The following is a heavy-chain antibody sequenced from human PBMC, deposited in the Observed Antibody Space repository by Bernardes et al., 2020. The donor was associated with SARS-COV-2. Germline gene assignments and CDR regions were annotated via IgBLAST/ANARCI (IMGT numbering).Heavy chain of an antibody. D-gene: IGHD6-19*01. CDR2: IHPGDANA. V-gene: IGHV5-51*01. CDR3: ARNMAVAGTIGAFEI. J-gene: IGHJ3*02. Sequence: GASLKISCEGSGYSFTRNWIGWVRPIPGNRLEWMGIIHPGDANARYNPSFQGQVIISVDKSINTAYLQWSSLKASDTAMYYCARNMAVAGTIGAFEIWGQGTLVTVSS. CDR1: GYSFTRNW.